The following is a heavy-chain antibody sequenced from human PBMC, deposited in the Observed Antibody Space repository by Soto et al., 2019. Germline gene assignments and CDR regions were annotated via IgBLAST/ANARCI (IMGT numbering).Heavy chain of an antibody. CDR3: ARDEYHYGSGSSYSTLDD. CDR2: INPSGGKT. J-gene: IGHJ4*02. V-gene: IGHV1-46*01. D-gene: IGHD3-10*01. Sequence: ASVKVSCKASGYTFTNHYVHWVLQAPGQGPEWMGTINPSGGKTDYAQKFKGRITLTRDTPTSTVYMELKSLRSEDTAIYYCARDEYHYGSGSSYSTLDDWGQGTLVTVSS. CDR1: GYTFTNHY.